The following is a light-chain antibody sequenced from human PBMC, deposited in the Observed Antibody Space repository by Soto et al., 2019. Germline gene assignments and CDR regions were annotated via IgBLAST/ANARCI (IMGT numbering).Light chain of an antibody. Sequence: QSVLTQPPSASGSPGQSVTISCTGTSSDVGGYNYVSWYQQHPGKAPKLMIYEVSKRPSGVPDRFSGSKSGNTASLTVSGLQAEDEADYYCSSYAGSNNFGVVFGGGTQLNVL. J-gene: IGLJ2*01. CDR3: SSYAGSNNFGVV. CDR1: SSDVGGYNY. V-gene: IGLV2-8*01. CDR2: EVS.